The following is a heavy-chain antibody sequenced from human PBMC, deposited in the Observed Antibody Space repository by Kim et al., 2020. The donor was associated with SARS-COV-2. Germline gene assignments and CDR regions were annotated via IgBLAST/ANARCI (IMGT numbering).Heavy chain of an antibody. D-gene: IGHD6-13*01. CDR1: GGSISSYY. CDR3: ARVAAAQYYFDY. CDR2: IYYSGST. J-gene: IGHJ4*02. Sequence: SETLSLTCTVSGGSISSYYWSWIRQPPGKGLEWIGYIYYSGSTNYNPSLKSRVTISVDTSKNQFSLKLSSVTAADTAVYYCARVAAAQYYFDYWGQGTLVTVSS. V-gene: IGHV4-59*13.